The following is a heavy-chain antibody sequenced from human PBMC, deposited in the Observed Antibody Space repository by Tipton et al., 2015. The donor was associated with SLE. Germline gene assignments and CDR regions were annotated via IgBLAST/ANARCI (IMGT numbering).Heavy chain of an antibody. J-gene: IGHJ3*01. V-gene: IGHV3-21*04. Sequence: SLRLSCAASGFTFSRYTVSWVRQAPGKGLEWVSSISSSSNYIYYADSVKSRFTISRDNARKSLYLQMNSLRVEDTAVYYCARGLAPFAFDVWGPGTMVTVSS. CDR2: ISSSSNYI. D-gene: IGHD2-21*01. CDR1: GFTFSRYT. CDR3: ARGLAPFAFDV.